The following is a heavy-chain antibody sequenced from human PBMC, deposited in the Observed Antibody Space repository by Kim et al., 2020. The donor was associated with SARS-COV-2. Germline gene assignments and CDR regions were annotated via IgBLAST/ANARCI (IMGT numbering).Heavy chain of an antibody. Sequence: GGSLRLSCAASGFSFTNARMRWVRQAPGKGLEWVGLSRPTTEGGTTDYAAPVKGRFTISRDDSKTTLYLQMNSLQNDDTTLYYCITMHDRGYWGQGTLVTLPT. CDR3: ITMHDRGY. CDR1: GFSFTNAR. V-gene: IGHV3-15*05. CDR2: SRPTTEGGTT. D-gene: IGHD3-9*01. J-gene: IGHJ1*01.